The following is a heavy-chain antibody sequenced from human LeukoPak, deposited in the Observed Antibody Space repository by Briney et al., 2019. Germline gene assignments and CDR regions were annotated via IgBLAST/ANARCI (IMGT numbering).Heavy chain of an antibody. Sequence: PSETLSLTCSVSGASISGGTYYWGWIPQPPGKGLEWIGSIYYTGSTYDNPSLKSLVTISVDTSKNQFSLKLSSVTAADTAVYYCARRGGSGRAFDYWGQGTLVTVSS. CDR2: IYYTGST. CDR3: ARRGGSGRAFDY. V-gene: IGHV4-39*01. D-gene: IGHD1-26*01. J-gene: IGHJ4*02. CDR1: GASISGGTYY.